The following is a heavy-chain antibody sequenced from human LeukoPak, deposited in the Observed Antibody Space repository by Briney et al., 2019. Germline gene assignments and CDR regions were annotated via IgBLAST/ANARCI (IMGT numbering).Heavy chain of an antibody. V-gene: IGHV1-2*02. CDR3: ARMSREGNGAFDN. J-gene: IGHJ3*02. CDR1: GYTFTGCY. CDR2: INPNSGGT. D-gene: IGHD1-1*01. Sequence: ASVKVSCKASGYTFTGCYMHWVRQAPGQGLEWMGWINPNSGGTNYAQKFQGRVTMTRDTSMSTAYMELSRLRSDDTAVYYCARMSREGNGAFDNWGQGTLVTVSS.